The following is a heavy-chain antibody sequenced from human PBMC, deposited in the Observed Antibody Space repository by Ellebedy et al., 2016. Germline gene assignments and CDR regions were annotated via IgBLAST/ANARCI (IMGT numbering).Heavy chain of an antibody. CDR2: IKQDGSEK. CDR1: GFTFSSYW. V-gene: IGHV3-7*04. J-gene: IGHJ5*02. Sequence: GGSLRLSXAASGFTFSSYWMSWVRQAPGKGLEWVANIKQDGSEKYYVDSVKGRFTISRDNAKNSLYLQMNSLRAEDTAVYYCARGGIVVVPAAIWFDPWGQGTLVTVSS. D-gene: IGHD2-2*01. CDR3: ARGGIVVVPAAIWFDP.